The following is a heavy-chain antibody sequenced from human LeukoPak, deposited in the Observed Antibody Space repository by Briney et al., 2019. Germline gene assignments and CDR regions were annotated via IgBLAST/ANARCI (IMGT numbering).Heavy chain of an antibody. CDR1: GGSISSSSYY. Sequence: PSETLSLTCTVSGGSISSSSYYWGWIRQPPGKGLEWIGSIYYSGSTYYNPSLKSRVTISVDTSKNQFSLKLSSVTAADTAVYYCARVRHRYCSSTSCYVGAFDIWGQGTMVTVSS. D-gene: IGHD2-2*01. CDR3: ARVRHRYCSSTSCYVGAFDI. V-gene: IGHV4-39*01. CDR2: IYYSGST. J-gene: IGHJ3*02.